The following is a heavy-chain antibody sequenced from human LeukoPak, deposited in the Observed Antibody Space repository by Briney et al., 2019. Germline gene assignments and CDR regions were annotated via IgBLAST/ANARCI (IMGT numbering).Heavy chain of an antibody. CDR3: ATHTVGLEY. D-gene: IGHD4-11*01. V-gene: IGHV3-21*01. CDR2: ISGSSTYI. J-gene: IGHJ4*02. CDR1: GFMFSSYS. Sequence: GGSLRLSCAASGFMFSSYSMNWVRQAPGKGLEWVSSISGSSTYIYYADAVKGRFTISRDNAKDSLYLQMNSLRAEGTAVYYCATHTVGLEYWGQGALVTVSS.